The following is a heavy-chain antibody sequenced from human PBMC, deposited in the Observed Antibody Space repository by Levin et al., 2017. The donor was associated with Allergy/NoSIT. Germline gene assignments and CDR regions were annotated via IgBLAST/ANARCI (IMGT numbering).Heavy chain of an antibody. J-gene: IGHJ4*02. D-gene: IGHD4-11*01. CDR2: IKQDGSEK. Sequence: RASVKVSCAASGFTFSSYWMSWVRQAPGKGLEWVANIKQDGSEKYYVDSVKGRFTISRDNAKNSLYLQMNSLRAEDTAVYYCATSNNYFGYWGQGTLVTVSS. V-gene: IGHV3-7*01. CDR3: ATSNNYFGY. CDR1: GFTFSSYW.